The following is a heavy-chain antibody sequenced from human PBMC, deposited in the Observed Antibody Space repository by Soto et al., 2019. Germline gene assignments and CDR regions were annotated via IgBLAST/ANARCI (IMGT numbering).Heavy chain of an antibody. V-gene: IGHV1-69*06. CDR3: ARGGALSTSWYWGDGLDS. Sequence: QVQLEQSGSEVKKSGSLVKVSCKASGDSFSSHAITWVRQAPGHGLEWMGGIIPVFGTPSYAQRFQGRLTITADKSTNTSYMELRSLRSEDTAVYFCARGGALSTSWYWGDGLDSWGQGTQVTVSS. D-gene: IGHD2-2*01. J-gene: IGHJ4*02. CDR1: GDSFSSHA. CDR2: IIPVFGTP.